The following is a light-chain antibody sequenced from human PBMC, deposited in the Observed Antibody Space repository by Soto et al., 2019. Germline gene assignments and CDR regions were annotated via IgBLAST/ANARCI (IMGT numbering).Light chain of an antibody. CDR2: DVS. V-gene: IGLV2-14*03. Sequence: QSVLTQPASVSGSPGXXXXISCTGTSSDVGGYNYVSWYQQHPGKAPKLMIYDVSNRPSGVSNRFSGSKSGNTASLTISGLQAEDEADYYCSSYTSGSVLFGGGTKVTVL. CDR1: SSDVGGYNY. CDR3: SSYTSGSVL. J-gene: IGLJ2*01.